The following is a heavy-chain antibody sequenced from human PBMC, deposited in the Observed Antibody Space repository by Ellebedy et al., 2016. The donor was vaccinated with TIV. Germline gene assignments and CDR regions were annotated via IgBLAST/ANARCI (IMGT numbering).Heavy chain of an antibody. CDR1: RFSLTNPA. J-gene: IGHJ4*02. CDR3: AARPTY. V-gene: IGHV1-58*02. CDR2: IAVGGDKT. Sequence: AASVKVSCKASRFSLTNPAIQWVRQARAHRPEWIGWIAVGGDKTHYAQKVQARVTITRDMSTSTAYMELSSLRSDDTAIYYSAARPTYWGQGTLVTVSS.